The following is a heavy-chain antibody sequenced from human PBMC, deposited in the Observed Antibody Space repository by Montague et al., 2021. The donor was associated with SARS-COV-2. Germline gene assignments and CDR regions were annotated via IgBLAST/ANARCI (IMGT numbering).Heavy chain of an antibody. D-gene: IGHD5-12*01. CDR2: LTSSGSSI. V-gene: IGHV3-48*03. CDR1: RFTFGSYA. J-gene: IGHJ6*02. Sequence: SLRLSCAASRFTFGSYAMNWVRQAPGKGLEWVSHLTSSGSSIYYADSVKGRFTISRDNAKNSLYLQMNSLRAEDTAVYYCARGRGGYDYFFNYYGMDVWGQGTTVTVSS. CDR3: ARGRGGYDYFFNYYGMDV.